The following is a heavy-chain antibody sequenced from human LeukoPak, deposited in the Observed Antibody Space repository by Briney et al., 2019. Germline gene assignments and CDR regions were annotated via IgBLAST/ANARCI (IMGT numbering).Heavy chain of an antibody. CDR2: IYYSGST. CDR1: GGSISSSSYY. Sequence: SETLSLTCTVSGGSISSSSYYWGWIRQPPGKGLEWIGSIYYSGSTYYNPSLKSRVTTSVDTSKNQFSLKLSSVTAADTAVYYCARDQSDYYDSSGYPFDYWGQGTLVTVSS. V-gene: IGHV4-39*07. CDR3: ARDQSDYYDSSGYPFDY. D-gene: IGHD3-22*01. J-gene: IGHJ4*02.